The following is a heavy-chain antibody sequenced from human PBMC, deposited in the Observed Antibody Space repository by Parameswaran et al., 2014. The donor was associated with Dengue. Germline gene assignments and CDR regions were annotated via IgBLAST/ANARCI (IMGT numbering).Heavy chain of an antibody. Sequence: VRQAPGKGLEWIGEINHSGSTNYNPSLKSRVTISVDTSKNQFSLKLSSVTAADTAVYYCATPDVDSSGYLTDYYGMDVWGQGTTVTVSS. CDR3: ATPDVDSSGYLTDYYGMDV. D-gene: IGHD3-22*01. V-gene: IGHV4-34*01. CDR2: INHSGST. J-gene: IGHJ6*02.